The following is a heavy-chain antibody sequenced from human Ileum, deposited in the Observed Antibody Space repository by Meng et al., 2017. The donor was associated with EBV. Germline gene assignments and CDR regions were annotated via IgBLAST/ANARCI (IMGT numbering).Heavy chain of an antibody. Sequence: QVRLEHEGPGQMQPSGLMSSTRAVSYDSISSNNWWMRLRRPPGKGLEWIGEIYQSDSTNYNPSFKSRVTMSEDKSNNQISLNLSLETAADTAVYYGASGRDYAWDSWGRGTLVTVSS. CDR2: IYQSDST. CDR1: YDSISSNNW. V-gene: IGHV4-4*02. J-gene: IGHJ4*02. CDR3: ASGRDYAWDS. D-gene: IGHD4-17*01.